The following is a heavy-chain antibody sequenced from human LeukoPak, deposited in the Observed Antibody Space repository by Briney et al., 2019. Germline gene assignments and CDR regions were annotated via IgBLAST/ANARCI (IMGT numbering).Heavy chain of an antibody. CDR1: GGSIGKSY. J-gene: IGHJ5*02. Sequence: SETLSLTCTVSGGSIGKSYWSWVRQPPGKELEWIGYIYSNGDTTYNPSLKSRVTILQDTSKNQFSLKLTSVTAADTAVYYCARGIAARPWDTPYNWFDPWGQGTLVTVSS. CDR2: IYSNGDT. V-gene: IGHV4-59*01. D-gene: IGHD6-6*01. CDR3: ARGIAARPWDTPYNWFDP.